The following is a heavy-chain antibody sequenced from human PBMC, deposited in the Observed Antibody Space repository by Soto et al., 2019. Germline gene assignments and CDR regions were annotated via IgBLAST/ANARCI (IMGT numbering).Heavy chain of an antibody. J-gene: IGHJ4*02. Sequence: PGGSLRLSCTASGFTFSRYSMNWVRQAPGKGLEWVASISSASNDITYADSVKGRFIISRDNAKNSLFLQMNDLRPEDTALYYCARVAYWGQGTLVTVYS. CDR2: ISSASNDI. CDR3: ARVAY. V-gene: IGHV3-21*06. CDR1: GFTFSRYS.